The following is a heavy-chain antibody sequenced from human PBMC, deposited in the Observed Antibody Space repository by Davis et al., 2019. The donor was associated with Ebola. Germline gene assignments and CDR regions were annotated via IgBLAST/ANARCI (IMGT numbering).Heavy chain of an antibody. D-gene: IGHD3-3*01. CDR1: GFTFSDYY. V-gene: IGHV4-59*08. J-gene: IGHJ4*02. CDR2: IYYSGTT. Sequence: ESLKISCAASGFTFSDYYMSWIRQPPGKGLEWIGYIYYSGTTNYNPSLKSRVTISVDTSKNQFSLKLSSVTAADTAVYYCARRDDFWSGYSHFDYWGQGTLVTVSS. CDR3: ARRDDFWSGYSHFDY.